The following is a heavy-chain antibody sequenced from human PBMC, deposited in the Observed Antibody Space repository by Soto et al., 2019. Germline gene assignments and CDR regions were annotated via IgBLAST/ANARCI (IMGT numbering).Heavy chain of an antibody. V-gene: IGHV4-34*01. CDR2: INHSGST. D-gene: IGHD4-4*01. J-gene: IGHJ6*02. CDR1: GGSFSGYY. Sequence: ETLSLTCAVYGGSFSGYYWSWIRQPPGKGLEWIGEINHSGSTNYNPSLKSRVTISVDTSKNQFSLKLSSVTAADTAVYYCARLLHPAYGMDVWGQGTTVTVSS. CDR3: ARLLHPAYGMDV.